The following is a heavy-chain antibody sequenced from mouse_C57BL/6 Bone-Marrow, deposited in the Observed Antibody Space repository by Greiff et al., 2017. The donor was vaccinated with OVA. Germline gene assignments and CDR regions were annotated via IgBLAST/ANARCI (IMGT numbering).Heavy chain of an antibody. V-gene: IGHV5-4*01. J-gene: IGHJ1*03. CDR2: ISDGGSYT. Sequence: EVQLVESGGGLVKPGGSLKLSCAASGFTFSIYAMSWVRQTPEKRLEWVATISDGGSYTYYPDNVKGRFTISRDNAKNNLYLQMSHLKSEDTAMYYCARGNTGYGWDFEVWGTGTPVTASS. CDR3: ARGNTGYGWDFEV. CDR1: GFTFSIYA. D-gene: IGHD3-2*02.